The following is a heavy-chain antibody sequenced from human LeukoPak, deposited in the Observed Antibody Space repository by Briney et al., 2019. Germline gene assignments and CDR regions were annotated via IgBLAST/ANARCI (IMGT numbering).Heavy chain of an antibody. CDR1: GFTVSNNH. J-gene: IGHJ4*02. V-gene: IGHV3-53*01. CDR2: IDGDATT. CDR3: TAFGGNSV. D-gene: IGHD4-23*01. Sequence: PGGSLRLSCAVSGFTVSNNHMSWVRQAAGKGLEWVSVIDGDATTYYADFVKGRFTISRDNSKNTLHVQMNSLSVEDTAVYHCTAFGGNSVWGQGTLVTVSS.